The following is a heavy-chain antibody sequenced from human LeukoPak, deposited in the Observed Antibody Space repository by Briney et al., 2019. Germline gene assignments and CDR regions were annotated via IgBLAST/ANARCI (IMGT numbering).Heavy chain of an antibody. CDR2: IYYSGST. V-gene: IGHV4-39*07. D-gene: IGHD4-11*01. J-gene: IGHJ6*03. Sequence: SETLSLTCTVSGGSVSHSNYYWDWIRQPPGKGLEWIGSIYYSGSTYYNPSLKSRVTISVDTSKNQFSLKLSSVTAADTAVYYCARDHGPTVATSPFYSYYMDVWGKGTTVTVSS. CDR1: GGSVSHSNYY. CDR3: ARDHGPTVATSPFYSYYMDV.